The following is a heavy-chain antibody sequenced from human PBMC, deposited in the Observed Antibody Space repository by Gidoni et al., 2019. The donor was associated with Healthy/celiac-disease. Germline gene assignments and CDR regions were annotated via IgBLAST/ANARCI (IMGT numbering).Heavy chain of an antibody. CDR2: INHSGST. CDR1: GWSFSGYY. D-gene: IGHD5-12*01. Sequence: HVQLQQWGAGLLKPSETLSLTCAVYGWSFSGYYWSWIRQPPGKGLEWIGEINHSGSTNYNPSLKSRVTISVDTSKNKFSLKLSSVTASDTAVYYCARGLYDSGYDRGYYYYMDVWGKGTTVTVSS. V-gene: IGHV4-34*01. J-gene: IGHJ6*03. CDR3: ARGLYDSGYDRGYYYYMDV.